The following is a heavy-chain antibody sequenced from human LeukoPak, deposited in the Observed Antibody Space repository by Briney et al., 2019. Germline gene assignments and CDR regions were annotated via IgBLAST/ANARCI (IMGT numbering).Heavy chain of an antibody. D-gene: IGHD5-12*01. CDR3: TGGATTPVY. CDR1: GYTFTGYY. Sequence: ASVKVSFKASGYTFTGYYMHWVRQAPGQGLEWMGWINPNSGGSNYALKFQGRVTMTRDTSISTAFMELSRLTSDDTAVYYCTGGATTPVYWGQGTLVTVSS. V-gene: IGHV1-2*02. CDR2: INPNSGGS. J-gene: IGHJ4*02.